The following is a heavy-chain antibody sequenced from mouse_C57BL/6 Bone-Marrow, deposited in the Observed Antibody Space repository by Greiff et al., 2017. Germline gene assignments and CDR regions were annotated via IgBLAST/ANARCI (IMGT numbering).Heavy chain of an antibody. V-gene: IGHV1-81*01. CDR1: GYTFTSYG. CDR2: IYPRSGNT. D-gene: IGHD2-12*01. Sequence: VKLMEPGAELARPGASVKLSCKASGYTFTSYGISWVKQRTGQGLEWIGEIYPRSGNTYYNEKFKGKATLTADKASSTAYMEIRSLTSEDSADYFCARVERRMDDWGQGTSVTVSS. J-gene: IGHJ4*01. CDR3: ARVERRMDD.